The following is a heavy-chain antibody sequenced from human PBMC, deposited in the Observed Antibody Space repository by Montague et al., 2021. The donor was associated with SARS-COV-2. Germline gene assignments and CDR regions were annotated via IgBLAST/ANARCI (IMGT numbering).Heavy chain of an antibody. D-gene: IGHD1-26*01. CDR2: IKQDGSEK. CDR1: GFTFSSYW. V-gene: IGHV3-7*01. J-gene: IGHJ4*02. Sequence: SLRLSCAASGFTFSSYWMSWVRQAPGKGLEWVANIKQDGSEKYYVDSVKGRFTVSRDNAKNSLFLQMNSLRTEDTAVYYCARDLGANRYYPMGRNPLDYWGQGTLVTVSP. CDR3: ARDLGANRYYPMGRNPLDY.